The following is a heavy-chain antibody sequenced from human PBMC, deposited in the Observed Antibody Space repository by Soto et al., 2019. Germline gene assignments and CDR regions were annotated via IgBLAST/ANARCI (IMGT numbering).Heavy chain of an antibody. CDR2: ISVYNGNT. V-gene: IGHV1-18*04. Sequence: ASVKVSCKVSGSTFTSNGIGWLRQAPGQGLEWMGWISVYNGNTNYAQKFQGRVTMTTDTSTTTAYMEVRSLRFDDTAVYFCARDLNYDFWSGYYTRSGWFDTWGQGTLVTVSS. D-gene: IGHD3-3*01. CDR1: GSTFTSNG. J-gene: IGHJ5*02. CDR3: ARDLNYDFWSGYYTRSGWFDT.